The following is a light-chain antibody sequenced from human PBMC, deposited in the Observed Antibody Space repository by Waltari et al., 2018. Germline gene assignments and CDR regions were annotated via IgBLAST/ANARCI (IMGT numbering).Light chain of an antibody. CDR3: QQSYSTPLT. CDR1: QSISSH. V-gene: IGKV1-39*01. Sequence: DIQMTQSPSSLSTSVGDRVTITCRASQSISSHLNWYQQKPGKAPKLLIYAASSLQSGVPSSFSGSGSGTDFTLTISSLQPEDFATYYCQQSYSTPLTFGGGTKVEIK. J-gene: IGKJ4*01. CDR2: AAS.